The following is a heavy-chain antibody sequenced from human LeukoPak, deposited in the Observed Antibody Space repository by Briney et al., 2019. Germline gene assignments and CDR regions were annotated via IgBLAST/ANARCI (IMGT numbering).Heavy chain of an antibody. J-gene: IGHJ5*02. CDR1: GGSISSYY. D-gene: IGHD4-17*01. CDR3: ARGYYGARGNWFDP. V-gene: IGHV4-59*12. Sequence: SETLSLTCTVSGGSISSYYWSWIRQPPGKGLEWIGSIYYSGSTYYNPSLKSRVTISVDTSKNQFSLKLSSVTAADTAVYYCARGYYGARGNWFDPWGQGTLVTVSS. CDR2: IYYSGST.